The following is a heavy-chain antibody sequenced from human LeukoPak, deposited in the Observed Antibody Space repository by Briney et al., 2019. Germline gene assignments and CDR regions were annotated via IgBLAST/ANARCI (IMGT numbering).Heavy chain of an antibody. CDR3: ARMGAADGSGSYYYYYYMDV. V-gene: IGHV1-2*02. CDR2: INPNSGGT. J-gene: IGHJ6*03. D-gene: IGHD3-10*01. Sequence: ASVRVSCKDSGYTFTAYYMQWVRQAPGQGREWVGWINPNSGGTNYAQKVQGRVTMTRDTSISTAYMELSRLRSDDTAVYYCARMGAADGSGSYYYYYYMDVWGKGTTVTISS. CDR1: GYTFTAYY.